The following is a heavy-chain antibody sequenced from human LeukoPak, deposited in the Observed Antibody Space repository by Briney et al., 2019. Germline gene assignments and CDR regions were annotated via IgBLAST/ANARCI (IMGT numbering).Heavy chain of an antibody. CDR2: ISWNGGST. J-gene: IGHJ4*02. D-gene: IGHD6-19*01. CDR1: GFTFDDYT. Sequence: GGSLRLSCAASGFTFDDYTMHWVRQSPGKGLEWVSLISWNGGSTYYADSVKGRFTISRDNSKDSLFLQMNSLRTEDTALYYCARGGSGWFLDYWGQGTLVTVSS. CDR3: ARGGSGWFLDY. V-gene: IGHV3-43*01.